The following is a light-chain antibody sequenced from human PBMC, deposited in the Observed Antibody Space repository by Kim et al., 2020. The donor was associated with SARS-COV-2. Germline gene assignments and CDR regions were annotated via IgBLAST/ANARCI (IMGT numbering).Light chain of an antibody. CDR1: SSNIGAGYD. CDR3: QSYDSSLSGWV. J-gene: IGLJ3*02. Sequence: QSVLTQPPSVSGAPGQRVTISCTGSSSNIGAGYDVHWYQQLPGTAPKLLIYGNSNRPSGVPDRFSGSKSGTSASLAITGRQAEDEADYYCQSYDSSLSGWVFGGETQLTVL. CDR2: GNS. V-gene: IGLV1-40*01.